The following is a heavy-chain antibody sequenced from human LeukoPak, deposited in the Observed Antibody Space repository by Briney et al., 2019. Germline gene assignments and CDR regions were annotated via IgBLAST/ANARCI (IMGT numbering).Heavy chain of an antibody. V-gene: IGHV4-39*01. D-gene: IGHD3-3*01. Sequence: PSETLSLTCTVSGGSISSSSYYSGWIRQPPGKGLEWIGSIYYSGSTYYNPSLKSRFTISVDTSKNQFSLKLSSVTAADTAVYYCARLRIYDFWSGYYSRWFDPWGQGTLVTVSS. CDR1: GGSISSSSYY. CDR3: ARLRIYDFWSGYYSRWFDP. CDR2: IYYSGST. J-gene: IGHJ5*02.